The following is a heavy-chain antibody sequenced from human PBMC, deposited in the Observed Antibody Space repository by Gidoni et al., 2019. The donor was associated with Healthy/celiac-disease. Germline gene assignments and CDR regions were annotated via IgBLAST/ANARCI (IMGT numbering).Heavy chain of an antibody. V-gene: IGHV3-33*01. CDR3: ARDGRGYYFDY. CDR1: GFTFSSYG. CDR2: IWYDGSNK. Sequence: QVQLVVSGGGMVQPGRSLRLSCAASGFTFSSYGMHWVRQSPGKGLEWVAVIWYDGSNKYYADSVKGRFTISRDNSKNTLYLQMNSLRAEDTAVYYCARDGRGYYFDYWGQGTLVTVSS. J-gene: IGHJ4*02. D-gene: IGHD2-15*01.